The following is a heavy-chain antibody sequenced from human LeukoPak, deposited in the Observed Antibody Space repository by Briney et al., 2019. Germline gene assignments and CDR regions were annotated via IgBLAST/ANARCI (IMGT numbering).Heavy chain of an antibody. CDR1: GGTFSSYA. V-gene: IGHV1-69*01. Sequence: ASVKVSCKASGGTFSSYAISWVRQAPGQGLEWMGGIIPIFGTANYAQKFQGRVTITADESTSTAYMELSSLRSEDTAVYYCARTHPTYYYDSRRAFDIWGQGTMVTVSS. CDR2: IIPIFGTA. D-gene: IGHD3-22*01. J-gene: IGHJ3*02. CDR3: ARTHPTYYYDSRRAFDI.